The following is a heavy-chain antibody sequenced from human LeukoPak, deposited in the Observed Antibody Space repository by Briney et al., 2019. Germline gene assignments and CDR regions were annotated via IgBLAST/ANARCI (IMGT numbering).Heavy chain of an antibody. CDR2: ISSGGDII. D-gene: IGHD4-17*01. V-gene: IGHV3-11*04. J-gene: IGHJ4*02. CDR1: GFTFTDHY. CDR3: ASDSTVTDDY. Sequence: GGSLRLSCAASGFTFTDHYMSWVRQAPGKGLEWVSYISSGGDIIYYADSVKGRFTISRDNAKNSLYLQMNSLRAEDTAVYYCASDSTVTDDYWGQGTLVTVSS.